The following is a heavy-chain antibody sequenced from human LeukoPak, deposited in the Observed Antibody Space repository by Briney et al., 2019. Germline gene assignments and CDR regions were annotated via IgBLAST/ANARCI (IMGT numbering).Heavy chain of an antibody. CDR3: ARDHGYSSSWPDY. Sequence: PSETLSLTCTVSGGSISSSSYYWGWIRQPPGKGLEWIGSIYYSGSTYYNPSLKSRVTKSVDTSKNQFSLKLSSVTAADTAVYYCARDHGYSSSWPDYWGQGTLVTVSS. D-gene: IGHD6-13*01. V-gene: IGHV4-39*02. J-gene: IGHJ4*02. CDR1: GGSISSSSYY. CDR2: IYYSGST.